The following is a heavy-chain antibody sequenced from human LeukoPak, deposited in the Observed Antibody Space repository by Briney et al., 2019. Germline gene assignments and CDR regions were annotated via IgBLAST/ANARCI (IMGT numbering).Heavy chain of an antibody. CDR3: ARGYSSSWYFNWFDP. V-gene: IGHV4-4*07. D-gene: IGHD6-13*01. CDR2: IYTSGST. Sequence: SETLSLTCAVSGGSISSYYCSWIRQPAGKGLEWIGRIYTSGSTNYNPSLKSRVTMSVDTSKNQFSLNLSSVTAADTAVYYCARGYSSSWYFNWFDPWGQGTLVTVSS. J-gene: IGHJ5*02. CDR1: GGSISSYY.